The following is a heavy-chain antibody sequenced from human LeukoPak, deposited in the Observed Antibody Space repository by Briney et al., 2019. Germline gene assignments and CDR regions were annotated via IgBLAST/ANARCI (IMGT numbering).Heavy chain of an antibody. D-gene: IGHD2-8*01. CDR1: GGTSSSYN. Sequence: SVKVSCKASGGTSSSYNISCVPQAPGQGLEWMGKIIPIDGVENYAQKFQGRVTITADKLTSTAYMELSSLRSEDTAVYYCARALDCTNGVCFGDDAFDIWGQGTMVTVSS. J-gene: IGHJ3*02. CDR3: ARALDCTNGVCFGDDAFDI. CDR2: IIPIDGVE. V-gene: IGHV1-69*02.